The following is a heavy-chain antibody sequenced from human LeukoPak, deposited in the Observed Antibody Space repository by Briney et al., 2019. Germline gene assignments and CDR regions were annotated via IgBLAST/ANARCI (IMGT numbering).Heavy chain of an antibody. Sequence: SETLSLTCAVYGGSFSGYYWSWIRQPPGKGLEWIGEINHSGSTNYNPSLKSRVTISVDTSKNQFSLKLSSVTAADTAVYYCARAQSGVVIIGYYYYYMDVWGKGTTVTVSS. D-gene: IGHD3-3*01. V-gene: IGHV4-34*01. CDR3: ARAQSGVVIIGYYYYYMDV. J-gene: IGHJ6*03. CDR1: GGSFSGYY. CDR2: INHSGST.